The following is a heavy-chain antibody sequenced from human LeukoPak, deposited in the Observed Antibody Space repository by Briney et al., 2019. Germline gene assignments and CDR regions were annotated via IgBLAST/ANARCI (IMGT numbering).Heavy chain of an antibody. J-gene: IGHJ5*02. CDR2: IRSASFTT. CDR1: GFDLTRHA. CDR3: AKDHYYDTLTGYYA. Sequence: GGSLRLSCAASGFDLTRHAMSWVRQTPGKGLEWVSDIRSASFTTTYADSVKGRFTISRDNSKKTLYLQMNSLRVEDTAVYYCAKDHYYDTLTGYYAWGQGTLVTVSS. V-gene: IGHV3-23*01. D-gene: IGHD3-9*01.